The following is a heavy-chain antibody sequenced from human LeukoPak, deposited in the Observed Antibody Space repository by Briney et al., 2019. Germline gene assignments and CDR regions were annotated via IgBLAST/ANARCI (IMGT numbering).Heavy chain of an antibody. J-gene: IGHJ4*02. Sequence: GGSLRLSCTASGFTFGDYIMSWFRQAPGKGLEWVGFIRRKAYGGTTEYAASVKGRFTISRDDSKSIAYLQMNSLKTEDTAMYYCTRPARISMIVGDLGYFHYWGQGTLVPVSS. CDR2: IRRKAYGGTT. V-gene: IGHV3-49*03. CDR1: GFTFGDYI. CDR3: TRPARISMIVGDLGYFHY. D-gene: IGHD3-22*01.